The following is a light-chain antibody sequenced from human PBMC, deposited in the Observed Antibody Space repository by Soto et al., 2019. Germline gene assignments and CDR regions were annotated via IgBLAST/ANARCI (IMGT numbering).Light chain of an antibody. J-gene: IGLJ1*01. CDR2: EVS. Sequence: QPASVSGSPGQSITISCTGTSSDVGGYKFVSWYQQHPGKAPKLMMYEVSNRPSGVSNRFSGSKSGNTASLTISGLQAEDEADYYCSSYTSSSTLGFFGTGTKLTVL. V-gene: IGLV2-14*01. CDR1: SSDVGGYKF. CDR3: SSYTSSSTLGF.